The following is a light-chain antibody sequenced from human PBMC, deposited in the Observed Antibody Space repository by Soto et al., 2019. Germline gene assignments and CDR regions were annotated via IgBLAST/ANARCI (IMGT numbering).Light chain of an antibody. CDR2: GAS. CDR1: QSVSNNY. J-gene: IGKJ1*01. Sequence: EIVLTQSPGTLSLSPGERSTRSCRASQSVSNNYLAWYQQKPGQAPWLLIYGASNRATGIPDRFSGSGSGTDFTLTISRLEPEDFAVYYCQQYGSSGTFGQGTKVDIK. V-gene: IGKV3-20*01. CDR3: QQYGSSGT.